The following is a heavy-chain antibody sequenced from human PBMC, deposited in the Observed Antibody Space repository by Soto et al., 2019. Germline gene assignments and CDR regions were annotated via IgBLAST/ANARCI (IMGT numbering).Heavy chain of an antibody. CDR1: GYRFSTFG. CDR2: VSAYTSKP. J-gene: IGHJ4*02. CDR3: GRGPA. V-gene: IGHV1-18*01. Sequence: QVHLVQSGPEVKKPGASLKVSCKASGYRFSTFGITWVRQAPGQGLEWMGWVSAYTSKPNYAQKFLGRVTMTTDTSTTTAYLELGGLRSDDTATYYCGRGPAWGQGTLVIVSS.